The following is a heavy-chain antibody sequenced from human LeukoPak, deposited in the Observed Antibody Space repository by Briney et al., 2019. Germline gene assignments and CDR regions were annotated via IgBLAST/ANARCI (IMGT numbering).Heavy chain of an antibody. Sequence: GGSLRLSCAASGNYWMHWVRQVPGKGLVWVSHINSDGSWTSYADSVKGQFTISKGNAKNTVYLQMNSLRAEDTAVYYCVSFYETYWGRGTLVTVSS. J-gene: IGHJ4*02. D-gene: IGHD2/OR15-2a*01. CDR2: INSDGSWT. V-gene: IGHV3-74*01. CDR3: VSFYETY. CDR1: GNYW.